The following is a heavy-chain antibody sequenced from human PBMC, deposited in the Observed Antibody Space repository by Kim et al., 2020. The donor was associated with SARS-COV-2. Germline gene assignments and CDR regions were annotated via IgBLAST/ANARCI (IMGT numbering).Heavy chain of an antibody. J-gene: IGHJ6*03. D-gene: IGHD3-22*01. Sequence: DSVKGRFNISRDNTKNTLYLKMKSLRGKDTAVYYCARGDSTVSYYYYMDVWGKGTTVTVS. V-gene: IGHV3-30*01. CDR3: ARGDSTVSYYYYMDV.